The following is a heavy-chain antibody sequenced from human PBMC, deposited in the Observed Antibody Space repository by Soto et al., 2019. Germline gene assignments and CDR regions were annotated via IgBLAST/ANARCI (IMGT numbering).Heavy chain of an antibody. CDR1: GGSISTYY. J-gene: IGHJ4*02. CDR2: IYYSGSA. D-gene: IGHD1-26*01. CDR3: ARDDREHTKSPAPAH. V-gene: IGHV4-59*01. Sequence: SETLSLTCTVSGGSISTYYWNWIRQPPGKGLESIGYIYYSGSANYSPSLKSRVTISVDTSKNEFSLKLSSVTAADTAIYYCARDDREHTKSPAPAHWGQGTLVTVSS.